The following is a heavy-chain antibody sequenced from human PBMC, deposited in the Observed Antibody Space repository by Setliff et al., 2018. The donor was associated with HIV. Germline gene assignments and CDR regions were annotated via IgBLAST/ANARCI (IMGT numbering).Heavy chain of an antibody. CDR3: ARGTTPLGWFDP. CDR2: ISAYNGDT. CDR1: GYTFTGYY. Sequence: ASVKVSCKASGYTFTGYYMHWVRQAPGQGLEWMGWISAYNGDTNYAQKFQGRVTMTSDTSTSTVYMELSSLRSDDTAVYYCARGTTPLGWFDPWGQGTLVTVSS. J-gene: IGHJ5*02. D-gene: IGHD2-2*01. V-gene: IGHV1-2*02.